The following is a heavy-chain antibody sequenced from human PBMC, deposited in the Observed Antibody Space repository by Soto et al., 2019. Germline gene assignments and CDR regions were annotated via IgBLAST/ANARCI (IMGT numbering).Heavy chain of an antibody. CDR1: GFTVHGNY. J-gene: IGHJ4*02. Sequence: GGSLRLSCAPSGFTVHGNYMSWVRQASGKGLEWVSVVFSGGSTYYADSVKGRFTISRDTSKNTLSLQMNSLRAEDTAVYFCASARTYNYAFDYWGQGILVTFSS. CDR3: ASARTYNYAFDY. CDR2: VFSGGST. V-gene: IGHV3-53*01. D-gene: IGHD5-18*01.